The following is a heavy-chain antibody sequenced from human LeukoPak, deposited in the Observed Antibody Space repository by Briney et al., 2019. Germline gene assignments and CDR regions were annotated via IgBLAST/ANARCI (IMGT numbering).Heavy chain of an antibody. V-gene: IGHV1-24*01. CDR1: GYALTELS. Sequence: GASVKVSCKVSGYALTELSMHWVRRAPGKGLEWMGGFDPEDGETIYAQKFQGRVTMTEDTSTDTAYMELSSLRSEDTAVYYCATVAYCGGDCYAHFDYWGQGTLVTVSS. J-gene: IGHJ4*02. D-gene: IGHD2-21*02. CDR3: ATVAYCGGDCYAHFDY. CDR2: FDPEDGET.